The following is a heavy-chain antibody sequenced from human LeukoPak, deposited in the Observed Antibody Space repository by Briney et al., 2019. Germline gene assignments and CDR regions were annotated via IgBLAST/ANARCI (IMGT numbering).Heavy chain of an antibody. Sequence: ASVKVSCKASGYTFTNYGISWVRQAPGQGLEWMGWISAYNYNTNYAQKLQDRVTITADTSTSTVYMELRSLRSDDTAVYYCARDLPPAPWNGMDVWGQGTTVTVSS. V-gene: IGHV1-18*01. CDR3: ARDLPPAPWNGMDV. CDR2: ISAYNYNT. CDR1: GYTFTNYG. D-gene: IGHD2-2*01. J-gene: IGHJ6*02.